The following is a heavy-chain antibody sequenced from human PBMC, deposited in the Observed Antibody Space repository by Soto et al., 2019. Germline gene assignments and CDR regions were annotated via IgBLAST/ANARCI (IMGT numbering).Heavy chain of an antibody. CDR2: ISGSGGST. CDR1: GFTFSSYA. V-gene: IGHV3-23*01. CDR3: ARDLEGADVFDL. D-gene: IGHD3-16*01. Sequence: LRLSCAASGFTFSSYAMSWVRQAPGKGLEWVSAISGSGGSTYYADSVKGRFTISRDNSKNTLYLQMNSLRAEDTAVYYCARDLEGADVFDLWGQGTMVTVSS. J-gene: IGHJ3*01.